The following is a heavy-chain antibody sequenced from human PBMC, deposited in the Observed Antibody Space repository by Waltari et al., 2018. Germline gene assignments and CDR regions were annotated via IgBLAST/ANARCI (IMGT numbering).Heavy chain of an antibody. J-gene: IGHJ4*02. V-gene: IGHV3-23*01. CDR2: VRGSGATT. D-gene: IGHD5-12*01. Sequence: EVQLLESGGGLVQPGGSLRLSCAASGFSFGGFGMNGVRQAPGEGLEWVSGVRGSGATTYYADSVRGRFTVSRDNNRNTMYLQMNSLRAEDTAVYYCAKAFRGYSGSYFDIWGRGTLVAVSA. CDR3: AKAFRGYSGSYFDI. CDR1: GFSFGGFG.